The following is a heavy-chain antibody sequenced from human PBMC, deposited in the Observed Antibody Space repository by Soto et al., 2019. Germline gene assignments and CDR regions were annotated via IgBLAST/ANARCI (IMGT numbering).Heavy chain of an antibody. Sequence: GGSLRLSCAASGFTFSSYAMSWVRQAPGKGLEWVSAISGSGGSTYYADSVKGRFTISRDNSKNTLYLQMNSLRAEDTAVYYCASNLPYSSGWAAFDYWGQGTLVTVSS. V-gene: IGHV3-23*01. D-gene: IGHD6-19*01. CDR3: ASNLPYSSGWAAFDY. CDR1: GFTFSSYA. CDR2: ISGSGGST. J-gene: IGHJ4*02.